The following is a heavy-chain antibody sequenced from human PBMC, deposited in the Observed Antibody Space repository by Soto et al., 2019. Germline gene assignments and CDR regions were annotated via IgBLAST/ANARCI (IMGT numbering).Heavy chain of an antibody. Sequence: ASVKVSCKASGYTFTSYGISWVRQAPGQGLEWMGWISAYNGNTNYAQKLQGRVTMTTDTSTSTAYMELRSLRSDDTAVYYCARDHSSGWYPDAFDIWGQGTMVTVSS. CDR2: ISAYNGNT. V-gene: IGHV1-18*04. J-gene: IGHJ3*02. CDR1: GYTFTSYG. CDR3: ARDHSSGWYPDAFDI. D-gene: IGHD6-19*01.